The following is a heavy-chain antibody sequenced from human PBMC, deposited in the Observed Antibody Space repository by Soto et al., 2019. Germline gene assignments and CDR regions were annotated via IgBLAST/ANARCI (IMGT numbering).Heavy chain of an antibody. Sequence: EVQLVESGGGLVQPGGSLRLSCAASGFTVSSNYMSWVRQAPGKGLEWVSVIYSGGSTYYADSVKGRFTISRDNSKNTLYLQMNSLRAEDTAVDYCARDRRTTYGMDVWGQGTTVTVSS. V-gene: IGHV3-66*01. D-gene: IGHD1-26*01. CDR2: IYSGGST. J-gene: IGHJ6*02. CDR3: ARDRRTTYGMDV. CDR1: GFTVSSNY.